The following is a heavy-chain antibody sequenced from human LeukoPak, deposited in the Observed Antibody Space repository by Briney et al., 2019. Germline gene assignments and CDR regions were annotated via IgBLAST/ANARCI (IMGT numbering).Heavy chain of an antibody. CDR3: ARGGFGYSSSFPFDY. V-gene: IGHV4-4*02. CDR2: IYTSGST. Sequence: SETLSLTCAVSGGSISSSNWWSWVRQPPGKGLEWIGRIYTSGSTNYNPSLKSRVTMSVDTSKNQFSLKLSSVTAADTAVYYCARGGFGYSSSFPFDYWGQGTLVTVSS. CDR1: GGSISSSNW. J-gene: IGHJ4*02. D-gene: IGHD6-13*01.